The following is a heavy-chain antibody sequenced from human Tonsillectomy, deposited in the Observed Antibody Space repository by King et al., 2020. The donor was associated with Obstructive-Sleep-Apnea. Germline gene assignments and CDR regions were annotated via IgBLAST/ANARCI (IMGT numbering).Heavy chain of an antibody. CDR1: GFTFSTLG. J-gene: IGHJ4*02. CDR3: AKSREKQQLVLDY. V-gene: IGHV3-30*02. D-gene: IGHD6-13*01. CDR2: IRFDGSNK. Sequence: VQLVQSGGGVVQPGRSLRLSCAASGFTFSTLGMHWVRQAPGKGLEWVGFIRFDGSNKYYADSVKGRFTISRDNSKNTLYLQMNSLRTEDTAVYYCAKSREKQQLVLDYWGQGTLVTVSS.